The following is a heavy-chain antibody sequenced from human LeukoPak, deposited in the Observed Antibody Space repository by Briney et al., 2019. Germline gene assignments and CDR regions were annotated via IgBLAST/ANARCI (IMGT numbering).Heavy chain of an antibody. Sequence: SETLSLTCTVSGGSISSGSYYWSWIRQPAGKGLEWIGRIYTSGSTNYNPSLKSRVTISVDTSKNQFSLKLSSVTAADTAVYYCARGPTVVTHPIDYWGQGTLVTVSS. V-gene: IGHV4-61*02. CDR1: GGSISSGSYY. J-gene: IGHJ4*02. D-gene: IGHD4-23*01. CDR3: ARGPTVVTHPIDY. CDR2: IYTSGST.